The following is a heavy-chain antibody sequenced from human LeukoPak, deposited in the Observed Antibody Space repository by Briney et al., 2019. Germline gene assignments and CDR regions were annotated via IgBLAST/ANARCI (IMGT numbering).Heavy chain of an antibody. V-gene: IGHV3-7*01. CDR1: RFTFSSYW. D-gene: IGHD4-23*01. J-gene: IGHJ4*02. Sequence: PGGSLRLSCAASRFTFSSYWMSWVRQAPGKGLEWVANIKQDGSEKYYVDSVKGRFTISRDNAKNSLYLQMNSLRAEDTAVYYCARGRPHGNDYWGQGTLVTVSS. CDR2: IKQDGSEK. CDR3: ARGRPHGNDY.